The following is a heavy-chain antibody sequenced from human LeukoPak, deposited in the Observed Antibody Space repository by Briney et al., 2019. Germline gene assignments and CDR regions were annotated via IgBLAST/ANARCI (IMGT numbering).Heavy chain of an antibody. V-gene: IGHV3-11*04. D-gene: IGHD3-3*01. CDR3: ARARDFWSGVNPHWFDP. CDR1: GFTFSDYY. Sequence: KPGGSLRLSCAASGFTFSDYYMSWIRQAPGKGLEWVSYISSSGSTIYYADSVKGRFTISRDNAENSLYLQMNSLRAEDTAVYYCARARDFWSGVNPHWFDPWGQGTLVTVSS. CDR2: ISSSGSTI. J-gene: IGHJ5*02.